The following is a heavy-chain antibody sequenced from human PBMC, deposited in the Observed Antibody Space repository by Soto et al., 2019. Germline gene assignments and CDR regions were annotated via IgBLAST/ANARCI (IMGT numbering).Heavy chain of an antibody. V-gene: IGHV3-21*01. D-gene: IGHD6-13*01. CDR1: GFTFSSYS. J-gene: IGHJ4*02. Sequence: GGSLIISCAASGFTFSSYSMNWVRPAPGKGLEWVSSISSSSSYIYYADSVKGRFTISRDNAKNSLYLQMNSLRAEDTAVYYCARDEFKALAAAGQSDYWGQGTLVTVSS. CDR3: ARDEFKALAAAGQSDY. CDR2: ISSSSSYI.